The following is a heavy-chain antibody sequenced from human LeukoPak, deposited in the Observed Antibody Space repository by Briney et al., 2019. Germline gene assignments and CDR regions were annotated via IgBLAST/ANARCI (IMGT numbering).Heavy chain of an antibody. J-gene: IGHJ6*04. Sequence: GGSLRLSCAASGFTFSSYSMNWVSQARGKGLEXXXXXXXSSSYIYYADSAKGRFTISRDNAKNSLYLQMNSLRAEDTAVYYCARDSVPLEPIFTGYYFYYGMDVWGKGTTVTVSS. D-gene: IGHD3-9*01. CDR3: ARDSVPLEPIFTGYYFYYGMDV. CDR2: XXXSSSYI. V-gene: IGHV3-21*01. CDR1: GFTFSSYS.